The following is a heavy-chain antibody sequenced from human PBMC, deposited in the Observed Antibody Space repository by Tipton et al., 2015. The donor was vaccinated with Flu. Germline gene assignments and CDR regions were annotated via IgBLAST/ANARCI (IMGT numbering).Heavy chain of an antibody. J-gene: IGHJ4*02. CDR3: ARLSYYDVDLKNFYFDY. V-gene: IGHV4-39*01. D-gene: IGHD3-10*02. CDR2: IYPSGST. Sequence: TLSLTCTVSSGSIRSTDYFCAWIRKPPGKRLELIGSIYPSGSTYYNPSLKSRATISVDTSKNQFSLKLRSVTAADTAVYYCARLSYYDVDLKNFYFDYWGQGALVTVSS. CDR1: SGSIRSTDYF.